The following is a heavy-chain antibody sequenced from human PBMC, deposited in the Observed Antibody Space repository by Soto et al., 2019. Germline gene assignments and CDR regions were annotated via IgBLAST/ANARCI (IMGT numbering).Heavy chain of an antibody. CDR1: GFTFSSYG. Sequence: GGSLRLSCAASGFTFSSYGMHWVRQAPGKGLEWVAVIWYDGSNKYYADSVKGRFTISRDNSKNTLYLQMNSLRAEDTAVYYCARDGSKLADLNYFDYWGQGTLVTVSS. V-gene: IGHV3-33*01. CDR2: IWYDGSNK. CDR3: ARDGSKLADLNYFDY. J-gene: IGHJ4*02. D-gene: IGHD3-10*01.